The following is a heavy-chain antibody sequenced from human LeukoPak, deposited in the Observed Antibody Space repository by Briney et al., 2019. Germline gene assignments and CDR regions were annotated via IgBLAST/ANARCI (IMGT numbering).Heavy chain of an antibody. V-gene: IGHV1-2*02. CDR3: ATQRGSYLWGTDFDY. D-gene: IGHD3-16*01. J-gene: IGHJ4*02. CDR1: GGTFSSYA. Sequence: ASVKVSCKASGGTFSSYAVSCVRQAPGQGLEWMGWINPNSGDTKYSQKFQGRVTMTRDTSISTAYMELSRLRSDDTGVYYCATQRGSYLWGTDFDYWGQGTLVTVSS. CDR2: INPNSGDT.